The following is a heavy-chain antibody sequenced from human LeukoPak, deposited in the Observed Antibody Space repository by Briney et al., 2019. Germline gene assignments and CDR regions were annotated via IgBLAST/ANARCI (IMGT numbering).Heavy chain of an antibody. CDR3: ARDTTVVTPDGLDI. V-gene: IGHV1-18*01. CDR2: ISAYNGNT. J-gene: IGHJ3*02. CDR1: GYTFTTYG. D-gene: IGHD4-23*01. Sequence: ASVKVSCKASGYTFTTYGISWVRQAPGQGLEWMGWISAYNGNTNYAQKLLDRVTMTTDTSTNIAYMELRSLRSDDTAVYYCARDTTVVTPDGLDIWGQGTMVTVSS.